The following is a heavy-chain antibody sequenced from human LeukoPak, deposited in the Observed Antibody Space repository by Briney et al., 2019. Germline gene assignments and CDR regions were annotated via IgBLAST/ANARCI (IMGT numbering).Heavy chain of an antibody. CDR3: ARDRLGPSFSVSHFDL. Sequence: GGSLRLSCATSGSTFVDYGLSWVRRAPGQGLEWLCAINYNGAITDYADSVKGRFTISRDNAKNSLYLRMDSLRAEDTALYYCARDRLGPSFSVSHFDLWGQGTLVTVSS. CDR2: INYNGAIT. J-gene: IGHJ4*02. CDR1: GSTFVDYG. V-gene: IGHV3-20*04. D-gene: IGHD3-3*02.